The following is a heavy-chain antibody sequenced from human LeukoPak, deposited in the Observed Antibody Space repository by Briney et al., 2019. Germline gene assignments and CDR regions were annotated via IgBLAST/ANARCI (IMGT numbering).Heavy chain of an antibody. CDR3: ARLRRSSTYYYYGMDV. D-gene: IGHD4-17*01. CDR1: GGSISSGGYY. Sequence: PSQTLSLTCTVSGGSISSGGYYWSWIRQPPGKGLEWIGEINHSGSTNYNPSLKSRVTISVDTSKNQFSLKLSSVTAADTAVYYCARLRRSSTYYYYGMDVWGQGTTVTVSS. J-gene: IGHJ6*02. V-gene: IGHV4-30-2*01. CDR2: INHSGST.